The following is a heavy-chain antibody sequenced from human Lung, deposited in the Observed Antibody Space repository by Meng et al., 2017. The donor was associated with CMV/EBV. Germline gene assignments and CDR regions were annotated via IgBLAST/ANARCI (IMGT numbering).Heavy chain of an antibody. J-gene: IGHJ6*02. D-gene: IGHD3-3*01. CDR3: ARDRYYDLCSGHPDVPGEYYYYYGMDV. Sequence: GESXKISCAASGFTFSSYAMHWVRQAPGKGLEWVAVISYDGSNKYYGDSVKGLFTISRDNSNNTLYLQMSSLRAEDTAVYYCARDRYYDLCSGHPDVPGEYYYYYGMDVXGQGXTVTVSS. CDR1: GFTFSSYA. V-gene: IGHV3-30-3*01. CDR2: ISYDGSNK.